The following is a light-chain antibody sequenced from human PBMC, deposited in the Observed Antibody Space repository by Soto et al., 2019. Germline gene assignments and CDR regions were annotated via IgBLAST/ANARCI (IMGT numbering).Light chain of an antibody. CDR1: SSNIGSDY. J-gene: IGLJ1*01. V-gene: IGLV1-47*01. CDR2: RNN. CDR3: AEWDDSLGGYV. Sequence: QPVLTQPPSASGTPGQRVTISCSGSSSNIGSDYVYWYQQFPEPAPNLLIYRNNHRPSGVPARFSGSKSGTSPSLPISGLGSGDEADYYCAEWDDSLGGYVFGTGTKVPVL.